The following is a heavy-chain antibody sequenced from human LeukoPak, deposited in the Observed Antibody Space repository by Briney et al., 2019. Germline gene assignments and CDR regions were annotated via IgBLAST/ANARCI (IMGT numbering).Heavy chain of an antibody. J-gene: IGHJ5*02. Sequence: SETLSLTCTVSGGSISSYYWSWIRQPAGKGLEWIGRIYTSGSTNYNPSLKSRVTMSVDTSKNQFSLKLSSVTAADTAVYYCARDLTLVRGVILWFDPWGQGTLVTVSS. CDR1: GGSISSYY. V-gene: IGHV4-4*07. D-gene: IGHD3-10*01. CDR3: ARDLTLVRGVILWFDP. CDR2: IYTSGST.